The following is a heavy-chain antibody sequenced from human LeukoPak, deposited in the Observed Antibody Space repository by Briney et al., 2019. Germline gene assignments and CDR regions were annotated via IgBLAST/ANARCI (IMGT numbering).Heavy chain of an antibody. CDR2: INHSGST. Sequence: SETLSLTCAVYGGSFSGYYWSWIRQPPGKGLEWIGEINHSGSTNYNPSLKGRVTISVDTSKNQFSLKLSSVTAADTAVYYCASIKDGTIFGDHTAYFDYWGQGTLVTVSS. J-gene: IGHJ4*02. D-gene: IGHD3-3*01. V-gene: IGHV4-34*01. CDR3: ASIKDGTIFGDHTAYFDY. CDR1: GGSFSGYY.